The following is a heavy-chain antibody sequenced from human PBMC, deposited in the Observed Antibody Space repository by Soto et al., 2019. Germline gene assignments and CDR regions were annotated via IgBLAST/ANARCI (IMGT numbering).Heavy chain of an antibody. CDR3: ARGPFGASSWWPVGAYMDV. CDR1: GYTFTGYY. D-gene: IGHD6-13*01. J-gene: IGHJ6*03. V-gene: IGHV1-2*04. CDR2: INPNSGGT. Sequence: QVQLVQSGAEVKKPGASVKVSCKASGYTFTGYYMHWVRQAPGQGLEWMGWINPNSGGTNYAQKFQGWVTMTRDTSISTAYMELSRLRSDDTAVYYCARGPFGASSWWPVGAYMDVWGKGTTVTVSS.